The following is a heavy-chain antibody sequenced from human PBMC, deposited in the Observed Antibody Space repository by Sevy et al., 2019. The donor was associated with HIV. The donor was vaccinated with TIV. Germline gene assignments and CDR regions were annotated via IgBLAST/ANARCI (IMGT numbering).Heavy chain of an antibody. CDR2: FDPEDREI. J-gene: IGHJ4*02. CDR1: GYTLTALS. D-gene: IGHD3-22*01. V-gene: IGHV1-24*01. CDR3: ATTKDYYDSSGYPYDY. Sequence: ASVKVSCKASGYTLTALSMHWLRQAPGKGLEWVGSFDPEDREIVYEHNFQGRVSMTEDTSTDTAYMEVLSLKFEDTAVYYCATTKDYYDSSGYPYDYWGQGTLVTVSS.